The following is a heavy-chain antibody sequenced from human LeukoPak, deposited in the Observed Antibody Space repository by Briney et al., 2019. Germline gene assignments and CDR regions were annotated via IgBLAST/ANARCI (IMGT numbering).Heavy chain of an antibody. D-gene: IGHD3-9*01. CDR3: AGGQFSELRRLDWYAAY. Sequence: GESLKISRKGSGYSFTSKWIGWVRQMPGKGLEWLGIIYPDDSDTRYSPSFRGQVTISADKSISTAYLQWSSLKASDTAIYYRAGGQFSELRRLDWYAAYWGQGTLVTVSS. V-gene: IGHV5-51*01. J-gene: IGHJ4*02. CDR1: GYSFTSKW. CDR2: IYPDDSDT.